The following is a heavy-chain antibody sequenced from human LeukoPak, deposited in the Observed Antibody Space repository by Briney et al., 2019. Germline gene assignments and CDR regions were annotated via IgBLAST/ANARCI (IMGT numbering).Heavy chain of an antibody. CDR2: ISEDGSET. J-gene: IGHJ4*02. CDR3: VRDLGHSRHYFEY. Sequence: GGSLRLSCAASGFTFNSFYLNWVRLTPGRELEWVACISEDGSETFYMDSVRGRFPISRDNTKNPLYLQMDSLRAEDTAVYFCVRDLGHSRHYFEYWGQGALVTVSS. D-gene: IGHD7-27*01. V-gene: IGHV3-7*01. CDR1: GFTFNSFY.